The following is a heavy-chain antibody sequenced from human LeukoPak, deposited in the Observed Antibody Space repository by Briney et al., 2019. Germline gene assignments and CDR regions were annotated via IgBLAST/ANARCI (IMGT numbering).Heavy chain of an antibody. Sequence: GASVKVSCKASGYTFTSYGISWVRQAPGQGLEWMGRINPNSGGTNYAPKFQDRVAMTRDTSNSTAYMELSRLRSDDTAVYYCARHSDSAGFARWGQGSLVIVSS. J-gene: IGHJ4*02. CDR2: INPNSGGT. CDR1: GYTFTSYG. D-gene: IGHD4-11*01. V-gene: IGHV1-2*06. CDR3: ARHSDSAGFAR.